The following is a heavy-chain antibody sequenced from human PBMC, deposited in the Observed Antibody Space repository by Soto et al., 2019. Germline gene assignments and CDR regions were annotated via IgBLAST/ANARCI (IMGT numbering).Heavy chain of an antibody. Sequence: GGSLRLSCAASGFTFSSYAMHWVRQAPGKGLEWVAVISYDGSNKYYADSVKGRFTISRDNSKNTLYLQMNSLRAEDTAVYYCARDELYYDILTGYYGAFDYWGQGTLVTVSS. CDR2: ISYDGSNK. V-gene: IGHV3-30-3*01. D-gene: IGHD3-9*01. J-gene: IGHJ4*02. CDR3: ARDELYYDILTGYYGAFDY. CDR1: GFTFSSYA.